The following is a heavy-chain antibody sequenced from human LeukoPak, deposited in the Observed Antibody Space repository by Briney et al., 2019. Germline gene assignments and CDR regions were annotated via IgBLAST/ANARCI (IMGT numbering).Heavy chain of an antibody. Sequence: SETLSLTCTVSGGSISSSSYYWGWIRQPPGKGLEWIGSIYYSGSTYYNPSLKSRVTISVDTSKNQFSLKLSSVTAADTAVYYCARRSYDFWSGYPYNWFDPWGQGTLVTASS. D-gene: IGHD3-3*01. V-gene: IGHV4-39*01. CDR2: IYYSGST. CDR1: GGSISSSSYY. CDR3: ARRSYDFWSGYPYNWFDP. J-gene: IGHJ5*02.